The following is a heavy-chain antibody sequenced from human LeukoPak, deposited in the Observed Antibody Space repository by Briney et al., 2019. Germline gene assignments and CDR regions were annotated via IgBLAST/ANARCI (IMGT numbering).Heavy chain of an antibody. CDR2: MKLNSGGT. Sequence: ASGKVPGKPSEYILTHYYVQWVRQAAGEGVEWIGWMKLNSGGTNNAQKFQGRVTMTRDTSISTAHMELSSLRSDDTAVYYCARSSGGSGRWGDNWFDPWGQGTLVSVSS. CDR1: EYILTHYY. D-gene: IGHD3-10*01. V-gene: IGHV1-2*02. CDR3: ARSSGGSGRWGDNWFDP. J-gene: IGHJ5*02.